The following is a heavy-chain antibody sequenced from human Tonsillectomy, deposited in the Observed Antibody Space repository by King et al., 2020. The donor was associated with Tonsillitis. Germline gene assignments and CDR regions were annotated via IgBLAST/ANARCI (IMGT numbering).Heavy chain of an antibody. D-gene: IGHD1-26*01. J-gene: IGHJ6*03. CDR1: GGTFSSYA. CDR3: ARGGELLDYYYYMDV. Sequence: QLVQSGAEVKKPGSSVKVSCKASGGTFSSYAISWVRQAPGQGLEWMGRIIPIRGIANYAQKLQGRVTINADKSTSTAYMELSSLRSEDTAVYYCARGGELLDYYYYMDVWGKGTTVTVSS. CDR2: IIPIRGIA. V-gene: IGHV1-69*04.